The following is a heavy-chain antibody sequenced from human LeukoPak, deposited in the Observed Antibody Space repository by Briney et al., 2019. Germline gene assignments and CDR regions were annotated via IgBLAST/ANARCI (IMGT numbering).Heavy chain of an antibody. CDR1: GGSLSDYY. CDR2: ISHSGRT. CDR3: AREAPYYYGSGSSAAFDI. J-gene: IGHJ3*02. V-gene: IGHV4-34*01. D-gene: IGHD3-10*01. Sequence: PSETLSLTCGVYGGSLSDYYWSWIRQPPGKGLEWIGEISHSGRTNYNPSLKSRVTTLVDTSKNQFSLKLTSVTAADTAVYYCAREAPYYYGSGSSAAFDIWGQGAMVTVSS.